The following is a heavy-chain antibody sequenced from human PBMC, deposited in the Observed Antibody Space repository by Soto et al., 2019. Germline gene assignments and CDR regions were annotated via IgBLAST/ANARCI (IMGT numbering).Heavy chain of an antibody. D-gene: IGHD6-13*01. J-gene: IGHJ4*02. CDR1: GGSISSGGYY. CDR3: ARVSSSPLNFDY. Sequence: SETLSLTCTVSGGSISSGGYYWSWIRQHPGRGLEWIGYIYYSGSTYYNPSLKSRVTISVDTSKNQFSLKLSSVTAADTAVYYCARVSSSPLNFDYWGQGTLVTVSS. V-gene: IGHV4-31*03. CDR2: IYYSGST.